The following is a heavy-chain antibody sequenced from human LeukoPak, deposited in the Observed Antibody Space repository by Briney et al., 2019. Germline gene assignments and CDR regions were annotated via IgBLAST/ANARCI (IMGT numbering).Heavy chain of an antibody. V-gene: IGHV3-23*01. CDR1: GFAFGDYA. Sequence: QSGGSLRLSCAASGFAFGDYAMTWVRQAPGKGLDWVSGITSSGASTYYADSVKGRFTISRDNSKNALYLQLNTLRAEDTALYYCAKYRGSALYVAFDSWGQGTLVTVSS. D-gene: IGHD6-19*01. J-gene: IGHJ4*02. CDR3: AKYRGSALYVAFDS. CDR2: ITSSGAST.